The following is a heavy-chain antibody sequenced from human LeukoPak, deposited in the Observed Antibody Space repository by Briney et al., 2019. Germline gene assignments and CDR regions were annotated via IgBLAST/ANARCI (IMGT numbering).Heavy chain of an antibody. Sequence: ETLSLTCTVSGGSISSYYWSWIRQPPGKGLEWIGYIYYSGSTNYNPSLKSRVTISVDTSKNQFSLKLSSVTAADTAVYYCARVSVVGNAAFDIWGQGTMVTVSS. V-gene: IGHV4-59*01. J-gene: IGHJ3*02. CDR3: ARVSVVGNAAFDI. CDR2: IYYSGST. CDR1: GGSISSYY. D-gene: IGHD2-21*01.